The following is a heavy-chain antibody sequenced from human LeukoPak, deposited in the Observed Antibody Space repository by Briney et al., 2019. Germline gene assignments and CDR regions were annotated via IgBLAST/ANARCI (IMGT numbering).Heavy chain of an antibody. CDR2: IYYSGNT. CDR1: GGSVSSSYY. V-gene: IGHV4-39*01. CDR3: ARSLVIPAPHYYYYYMDV. D-gene: IGHD2-2*01. Sequence: SETLSLTCTVSGGSVSSSYYWGWIRQPPGKGLEWIGSIYYSGNTYYNPSLQSRVTISVDTSKNQFSLRLSSVTAADTAVYYCARSLVIPAPHYYYYYMDVWGKGTTVTIS. J-gene: IGHJ6*03.